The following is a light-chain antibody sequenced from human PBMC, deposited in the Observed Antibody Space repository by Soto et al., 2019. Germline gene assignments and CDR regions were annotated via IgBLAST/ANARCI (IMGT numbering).Light chain of an antibody. CDR3: QQSYSTPFT. Sequence: DIQMTQSPSSLSASIGDRVTITCRASQSIGMFLNWFQQQPGKAPKVLIYAASTLHSGVPSRFSGSGSGTEFTLTISSLEHEDFETSSFQQSYSTPFTFGHATKV. CDR1: QSIGMF. J-gene: IGKJ3*01. V-gene: IGKV1-39*01. CDR2: AAS.